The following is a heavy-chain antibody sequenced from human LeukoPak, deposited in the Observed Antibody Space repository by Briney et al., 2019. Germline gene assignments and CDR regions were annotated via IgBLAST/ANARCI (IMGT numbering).Heavy chain of an antibody. CDR1: GFTFSSYS. Sequence: GGSLRLSCAASGFTFSSYSMNWVRQAPGKGLEWVSSISSSSSYIYYADSVKGRFTISRDNAKNSLYLQMNSLRAEDTAVYYCASMTTVTHYYYYYYMDVWGKGTTVTISS. D-gene: IGHD4-17*01. J-gene: IGHJ6*03. CDR2: ISSSSSYI. V-gene: IGHV3-21*01. CDR3: ASMTTVTHYYYYYYMDV.